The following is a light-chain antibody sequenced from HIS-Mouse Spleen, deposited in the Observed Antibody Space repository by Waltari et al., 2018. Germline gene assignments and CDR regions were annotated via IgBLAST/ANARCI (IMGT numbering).Light chain of an antibody. Sequence: SYELTQPPSVSVSPGQTARITCSGDALPKKYAYWYQQKSGQAPVLVIYEDSKRTSGIPERFSGSSSGRMATVTISGAQVEDEADYYCYSTDSSGNHRVFGGGTKLTVL. CDR1: ALPKKY. J-gene: IGLJ2*01. CDR3: YSTDSSGNHRV. CDR2: EDS. V-gene: IGLV3-10*01.